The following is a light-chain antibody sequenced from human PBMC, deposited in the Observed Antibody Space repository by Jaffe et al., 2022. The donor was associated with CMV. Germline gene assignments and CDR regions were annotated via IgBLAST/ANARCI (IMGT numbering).Light chain of an antibody. Sequence: EIVLTQSPGTLSLSPGEGATLSCRASQSVTSTYLAWYQHKPGQAPRLLIFAASRRATGIPDRFSGSGSGTEFTLTINRLEPGDFAVYYCQQYVSSPPTFGQGTKVEIK. V-gene: IGKV3-20*01. CDR1: QSVTSTY. CDR2: AAS. J-gene: IGKJ1*01. CDR3: QQYVSSPPT.